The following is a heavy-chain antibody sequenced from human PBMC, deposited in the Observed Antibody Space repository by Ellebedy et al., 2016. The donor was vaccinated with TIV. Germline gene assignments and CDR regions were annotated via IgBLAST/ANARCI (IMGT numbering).Heavy chain of an antibody. V-gene: IGHV3-21*04. Sequence: PGGSLRLSCAASGFTFTSYSMNWVRQAPGKGLEWVSSISSTGYYIYYADSLKGRFTISRDDARNSLYLQMNSLRAEDTAVYYCARTYYYDSSGYYLAYWGQGTLVTVSS. D-gene: IGHD3-22*01. J-gene: IGHJ4*02. CDR3: ARTYYYDSSGYYLAY. CDR2: ISSTGYYI. CDR1: GFTFTSYS.